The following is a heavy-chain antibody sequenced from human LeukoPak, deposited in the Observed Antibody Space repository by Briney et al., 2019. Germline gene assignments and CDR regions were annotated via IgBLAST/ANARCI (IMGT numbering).Heavy chain of an antibody. J-gene: IGHJ4*02. D-gene: IGHD1-26*01. CDR1: GFTFSSYA. CDR3: ARDTIRWELDQVDY. CDR2: ISGSGGST. V-gene: IGHV3-23*01. Sequence: EPGGSLRLSCAASGFTFSSYAMSWVRQAPGKGLEWVSAISGSGGSTYYADSVKGRFTISRDNSKNTLYLQMNSLRAEDTAVYYCARDTIRWELDQVDYWGQGTLVTVSS.